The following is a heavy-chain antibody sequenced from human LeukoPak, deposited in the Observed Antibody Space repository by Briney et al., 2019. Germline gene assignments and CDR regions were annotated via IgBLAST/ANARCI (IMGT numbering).Heavy chain of an antibody. D-gene: IGHD2-2*01. CDR1: GGSISSGSYY. V-gene: IGHV4-61*02. CDR2: IYTSGST. J-gene: IGHJ5*02. Sequence: SQTLSLTCTVSGGSISSGSYYWSWIRQPAGKGLEWIGRIYTSGSTNYNPSLKSRVTISVDTSKSQFSLKLSSVTAADTAVYYCARGDYCSSTSCYSDWFDPWGQGTLVTVSS. CDR3: ARGDYCSSTSCYSDWFDP.